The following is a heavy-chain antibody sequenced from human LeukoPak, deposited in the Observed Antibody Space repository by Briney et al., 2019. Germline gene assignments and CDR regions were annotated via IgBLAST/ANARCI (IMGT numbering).Heavy chain of an antibody. J-gene: IGHJ4*02. D-gene: IGHD6-19*01. Sequence: SETLSLTCAVYGGSFSGYYWSWIRQPPGKGLEWIGEINHSGSTNYNPSLKSRVTISVDTSKNQFSLKLSSVTAADTAVYYCARGTGWLVPHYWGQGTLVTVSS. CDR1: GGSFSGYY. CDR2: INHSGST. V-gene: IGHV4-34*01. CDR3: ARGTGWLVPHY.